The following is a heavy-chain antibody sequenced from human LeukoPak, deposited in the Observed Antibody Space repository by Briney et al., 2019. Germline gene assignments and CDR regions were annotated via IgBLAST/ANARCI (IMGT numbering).Heavy chain of an antibody. D-gene: IGHD3-22*01. V-gene: IGHV3-73*01. J-gene: IGHJ4*02. CDR2: IGTKSKNYAT. Sequence: GGSLRLSCPASVFTLSGSSMHLVRQASGKGLEGVGRIGTKSKNYATTYSASVRCRFTISRDDSKNTASAHKNSLKTEDTAVYYCANYDNSGNYYVNYWGQGTLVTVSS. CDR3: ANYDNSGNYYVNY. CDR1: VFTLSGSS.